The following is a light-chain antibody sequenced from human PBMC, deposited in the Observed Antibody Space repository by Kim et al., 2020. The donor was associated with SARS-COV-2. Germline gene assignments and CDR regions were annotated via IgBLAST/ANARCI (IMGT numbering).Light chain of an antibody. V-gene: IGLV6-57*02. J-gene: IGLJ2*01. CDR3: QSCRDSIRV. Sequence: NGAQWFQQRPGRVPTPLIYGDNQRPSGVPERFSGSIARSTNSAFLTISGLKTEDEADCFCQSCRDSIRVFGGGTKVTVL. CDR1: NG. CDR2: GDN.